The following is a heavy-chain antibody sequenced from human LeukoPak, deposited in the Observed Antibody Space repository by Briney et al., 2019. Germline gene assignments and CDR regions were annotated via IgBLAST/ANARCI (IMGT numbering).Heavy chain of an antibody. CDR1: GGSISSGSYY. CDR3: ARDRGLGYCSGGSCFYAFDI. J-gene: IGHJ3*02. CDR2: IYTSGST. V-gene: IGHV4-61*02. Sequence: PSQTLSLTCTVSGGSISSGSYYWRWIRQPAGKGLEWIGRIYTSGSTNYNPYLKSRVTITVDTSKNQFTLKLSSVTAADTAVYYCARDRGLGYCSGGSCFYAFDIWGQGTMVTVSS. D-gene: IGHD2-15*01.